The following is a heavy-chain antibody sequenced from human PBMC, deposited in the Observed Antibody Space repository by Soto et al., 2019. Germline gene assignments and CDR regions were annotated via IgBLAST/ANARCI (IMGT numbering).Heavy chain of an antibody. CDR1: GGSVSSGSYY. V-gene: IGHV4-61*01. J-gene: IGHJ4*02. CDR3: ARDKYSGCHT. D-gene: IGHD5-12*01. Sequence: SATLSLTCTVSGGSVSSGSYYWSWIRQPPGKGLEWIGYIYYSGSTNYNPSLKSRVTISVDTSKNQFSLKLSSVTAADTAVYYCARDKYSGCHTWGQGTLVTVSS. CDR2: IYYSGST.